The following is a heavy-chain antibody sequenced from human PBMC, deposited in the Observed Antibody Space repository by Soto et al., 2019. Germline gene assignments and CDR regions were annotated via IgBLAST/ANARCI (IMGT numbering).Heavy chain of an antibody. D-gene: IGHD6-25*01. V-gene: IGHV3-30*18. CDR3: AKDGAAAGTFDH. J-gene: IGHJ4*02. CDR2: ISKDGGTK. CDR1: GFTFSNYA. Sequence: QVQLVESGGGVVQPGRSLRLSCAASGFTFSNYAMQWVRQAPGKGLEWVAVISKDGGTKYYTDSVEGRFTISRDNSENTLYLQLNSLRLEDTAVYYCAKDGAAAGTFDHWGQGALVSVSS.